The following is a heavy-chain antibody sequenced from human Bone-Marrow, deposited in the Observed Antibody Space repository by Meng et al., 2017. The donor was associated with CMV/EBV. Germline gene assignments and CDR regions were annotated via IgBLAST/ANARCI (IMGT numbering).Heavy chain of an antibody. V-gene: IGHV4-34*01. CDR1: GGSFSGYY. D-gene: IGHD3-3*01. CDR2: INHSGST. Sequence: ETLSLTCAVYGGSFSGYYWSWIRQPPGKGLEWIGEINHSGSTNYNPSLKSRVTISVDTSKNQFSLKLSSMTAADTAVYYCARERNDFWSGYSQRYFDYWGQGTLVTVSS. CDR3: ARERNDFWSGYSQRYFDY. J-gene: IGHJ4*02.